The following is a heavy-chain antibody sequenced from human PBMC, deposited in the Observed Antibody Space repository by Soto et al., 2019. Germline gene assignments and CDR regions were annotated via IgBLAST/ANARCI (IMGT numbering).Heavy chain of an antibody. CDR3: ASKRSGRTFDY. CDR1: GGSISSYY. D-gene: IGHD6-25*01. CDR2: IYYSGST. Sequence: SETLSLTCTVSGGSISSYYWSWIRQPPGKGLEWIGYIYYSGSTNYNPSLKSRVTISVDTSKNQFSLKLSSVTAADTAVYYCASKRSGRTFDYWGQGTLVTVSS. V-gene: IGHV4-59*08. J-gene: IGHJ4*02.